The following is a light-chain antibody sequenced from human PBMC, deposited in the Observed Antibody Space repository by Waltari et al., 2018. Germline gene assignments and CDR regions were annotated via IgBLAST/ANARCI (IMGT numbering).Light chain of an antibody. CDR2: SND. V-gene: IGLV1-44*01. CDR1: RYNIGGNT. CDR3: AAWDDSLNAYV. J-gene: IGLJ1*01. Sequence: QSVVTQPPSRSGAPGQRVTICGSGGRYNIGGNTENWYQHVPGTAPKLLIYSNDQRPSGVPDRFSGSKSGTSASLAIGGLRSEDEADYYCAAWDDSLNAYVFGSGTRAAVL.